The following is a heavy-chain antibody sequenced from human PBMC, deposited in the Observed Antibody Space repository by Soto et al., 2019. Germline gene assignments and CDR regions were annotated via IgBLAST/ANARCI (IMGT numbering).Heavy chain of an antibody. CDR2: IIPILGIA. Sequence: GASVKVSCKASGGTFSSYTISWVRQAPGQGLEWMGRIIPILGIANYAQKFQGRVTITADKSTSTAYMELSSLRSEDTAVYYCARAIINQGAFDIWGQGTMVTVSS. CDR3: ARAIINQGAFDI. D-gene: IGHD3-9*01. J-gene: IGHJ3*02. V-gene: IGHV1-69*02. CDR1: GGTFSSYT.